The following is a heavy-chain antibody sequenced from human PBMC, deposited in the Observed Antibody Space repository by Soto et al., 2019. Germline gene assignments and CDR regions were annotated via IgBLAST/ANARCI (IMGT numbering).Heavy chain of an antibody. D-gene: IGHD6-19*01. J-gene: IGHJ4*02. CDR3: ARSSSGWYFDY. V-gene: IGHV3-23*01. Sequence: EVQLLESGGGLVQPGGSLRLSCAASGFTFSSYAMSWVRQAPGKGLEWVSAISGSGGSTYYADSVKGRFTISRDNSKIALYLQMNSLRAEDTAVYYCARSSSGWYFDYWRQGTLVTVSS. CDR2: ISGSGGST. CDR1: GFTFSSYA.